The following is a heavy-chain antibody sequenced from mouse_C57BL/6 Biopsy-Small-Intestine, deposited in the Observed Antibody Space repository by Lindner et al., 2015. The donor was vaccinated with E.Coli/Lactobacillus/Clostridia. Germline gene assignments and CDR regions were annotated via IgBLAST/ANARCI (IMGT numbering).Heavy chain of an antibody. CDR2: INPNNGGT. CDR1: GYTFTDYN. D-gene: IGHD2-5*01. J-gene: IGHJ1*03. V-gene: IGHV1-22*01. CDR3: ARNSNYWYFDV. Sequence: EVQLQESGPELVKPGASVKMSCKASGYTFTDYNMHWVKQSHGKSLEWIGYINPNNGGTSYNQKFKGKATLTVNKPSNTAYMELRSLTSEDSAVYYCARNSNYWYFDVWGTGTTVTVSS.